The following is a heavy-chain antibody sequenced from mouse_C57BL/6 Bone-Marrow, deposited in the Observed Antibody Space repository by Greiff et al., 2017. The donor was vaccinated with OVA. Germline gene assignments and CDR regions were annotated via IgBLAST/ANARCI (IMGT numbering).Heavy chain of an antibody. J-gene: IGHJ3*01. CDR2: IYPGNSDT. D-gene: IGHD2-13*01. CDR3: TRSMTFWAWFAY. Sequence: VQLQQSGTVLARPGASVKMSCKTSGYTFTSYWMHWVKQRPGQGLEWIGAIYPGNSDTSYNQKFKGKAKLTAVTSASTAYMELSSLTNDDSAVYYCTRSMTFWAWFAYWGQGTLVTVSA. CDR1: GYTFTSYW. V-gene: IGHV1-5*01.